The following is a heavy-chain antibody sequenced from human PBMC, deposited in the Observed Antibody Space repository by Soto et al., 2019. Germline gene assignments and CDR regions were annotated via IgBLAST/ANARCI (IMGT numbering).Heavy chain of an antibody. V-gene: IGHV1-69*02. CDR3: ARVEGGEPYYYYYGMDV. CDR2: IIPILGIA. CDR1: GGTFSSYT. J-gene: IGHJ6*02. Sequence: QVQLVQSGAEVKKPGSSVKVSCKASGGTFSSYTISWVRQAPGQGLEWMGRIIPILGIANYAQKFQGRATITADKSTSTAYMELSSLRSEDTAVYYCARVEGGEPYYYYYGMDVWGQGTTVTVSS. D-gene: IGHD2-21*01.